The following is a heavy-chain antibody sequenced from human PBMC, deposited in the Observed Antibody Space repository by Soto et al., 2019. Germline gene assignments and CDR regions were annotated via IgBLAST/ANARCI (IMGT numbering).Heavy chain of an antibody. CDR3: ARERYCSSTSCYANWFDP. CDR1: GFTFSSYS. Sequence: GGSLSLSCAASGFTFSSYSMNWVRQAPGKGLEWVSYISSSSSTIYYADSVKGRFTISRDNAKNSLYLQMNSLRAEDTAVYYCARERYCSSTSCYANWFDPWGQGTLVTVSS. J-gene: IGHJ5*02. D-gene: IGHD2-2*01. V-gene: IGHV3-48*01. CDR2: ISSSSSTI.